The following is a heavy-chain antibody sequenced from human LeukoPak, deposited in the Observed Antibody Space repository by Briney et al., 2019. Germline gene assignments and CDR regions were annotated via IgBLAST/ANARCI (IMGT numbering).Heavy chain of an antibody. CDR1: GYTFTGYY. V-gene: IGHV1-2*02. J-gene: IGHJ3*02. D-gene: IGHD2-2*01. CDR2: INPNSGGT. Sequence: RASVKVSCKASGYTFTGYYMHWVRQAPGQGLEWMGWINPNSGGTNYAQKFQGRVTMTRDTSISTAYMELSRLRSDDTAVYYCALGAPRYCSSTSCIRGAFDIWGQGTMVTVSS. CDR3: ALGAPRYCSSTSCIRGAFDI.